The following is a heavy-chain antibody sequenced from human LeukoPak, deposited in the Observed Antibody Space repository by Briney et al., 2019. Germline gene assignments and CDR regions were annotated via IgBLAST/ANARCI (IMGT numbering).Heavy chain of an antibody. CDR3: ARRADYFSTTGYDKFDY. V-gene: IGHV4-59*08. CDR1: GGSITGYY. D-gene: IGHD3-9*01. J-gene: IGHJ4*02. Sequence: SETLSLTCTVSGGSITGYYWSWIRQPPGKGLEWIGYLYYSGGTDYNRSLKSRVTMSVDTSKNQFSLKLRFATAADTAVYYCARRADYFSTTGYDKFDYWGQGSLVTVSS. CDR2: LYYSGGT.